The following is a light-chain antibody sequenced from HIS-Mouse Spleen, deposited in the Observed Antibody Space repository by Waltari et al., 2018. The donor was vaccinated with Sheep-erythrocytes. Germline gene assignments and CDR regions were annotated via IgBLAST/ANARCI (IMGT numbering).Light chain of an antibody. V-gene: IGKV1-8*01. J-gene: IGKJ2*01. Sequence: AIRMTQSPSSLSASTGDRVPITCRASQGISSYLAWYQQKPGKATKLLIYAASTLQSGVPSRFSGSGSGTDFTLTISCLQSEDFATYYCQQYYSYPYTFGQGTKLEIK. CDR1: QGISSY. CDR3: QQYYSYPYT. CDR2: AAS.